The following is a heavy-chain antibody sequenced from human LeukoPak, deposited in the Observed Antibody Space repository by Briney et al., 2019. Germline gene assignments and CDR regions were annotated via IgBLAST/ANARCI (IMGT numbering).Heavy chain of an antibody. J-gene: IGHJ6*02. D-gene: IGHD3-10*01. CDR3: ARDLVTSITMVRGAGMDV. CDR2: IWYDGSNK. Sequence: GGSLRLSCAASGFTFSSYGMHWVRQAPGKGLEWVAVIWYDGSNKYYADSVKGRFTISRDNSKNTLYLQMNSLRAEDTAVYYCARDLVTSITMVRGAGMDVWGQGTTVTVSS. CDR1: GFTFSSYG. V-gene: IGHV3-33*01.